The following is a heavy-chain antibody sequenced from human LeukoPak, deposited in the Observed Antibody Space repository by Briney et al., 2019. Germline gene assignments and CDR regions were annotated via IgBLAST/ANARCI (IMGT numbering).Heavy chain of an antibody. V-gene: IGHV4-59*01. CDR2: IYYSGDT. D-gene: IGHD3-10*01. J-gene: IGHJ4*02. CDR3: ARGGSGVFDY. Sequence: PSETLSLTCSVSGGSISSYHWSWIRQPPGKGLEWIGYIYYSGDTNYNPSLKSRVTISVDTSKNQFSLKLSSVTAADTAVYYCARGGSGVFDYWGQGTLVTVSS. CDR1: GGSISSYH.